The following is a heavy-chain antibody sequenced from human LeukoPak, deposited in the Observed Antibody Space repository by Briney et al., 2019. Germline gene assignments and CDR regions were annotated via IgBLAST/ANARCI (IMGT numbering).Heavy chain of an antibody. CDR1: GGTFSSYA. V-gene: IGHV1-69*13. D-gene: IGHD4-17*01. Sequence: SVKVSCKASGGTFSSYAISWVRQAPGQGLEWMGGIIPIFGTANYAQKFQGRVTVTADESTSTAYMELSSLRSEDTAVYYCARGMDYGDYVSYWGQGTLVTVSS. CDR3: ARGMDYGDYVSY. CDR2: IIPIFGTA. J-gene: IGHJ4*02.